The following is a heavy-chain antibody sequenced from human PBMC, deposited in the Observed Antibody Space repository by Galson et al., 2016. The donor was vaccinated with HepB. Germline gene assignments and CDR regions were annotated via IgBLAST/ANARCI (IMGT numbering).Heavy chain of an antibody. Sequence: SLRLSCAASGFTFSSYWMHWVRQAPGEGLVWVSRINSDGSSTRYADSVKGRFAVSRDNSRNTLYLQMDSLTADDTALYFCAREGYSSGHCGAFDIWGRGTVVAVSS. J-gene: IGHJ3*02. CDR1: GFTFSSYW. CDR3: AREGYSSGHCGAFDI. CDR2: INSDGSST. D-gene: IGHD6-19*01. V-gene: IGHV3-74*01.